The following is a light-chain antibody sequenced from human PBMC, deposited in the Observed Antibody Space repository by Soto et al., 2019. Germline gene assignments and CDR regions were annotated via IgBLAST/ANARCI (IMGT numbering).Light chain of an antibody. CDR1: SSDVGGYNY. CDR3: SSYKSSSTLWV. Sequence: QRVLAQQAYMSDPPGQPITINCTGTSSDVGGYNYVSWYQQHPGKAPKLMIYEVSNRPSGVSNRFSGSKSGNTASLTISGLQAEDEADYYCSSYKSSSTLWVFGTGTKVTVL. V-gene: IGLV2-14*01. J-gene: IGLJ1*01. CDR2: EVS.